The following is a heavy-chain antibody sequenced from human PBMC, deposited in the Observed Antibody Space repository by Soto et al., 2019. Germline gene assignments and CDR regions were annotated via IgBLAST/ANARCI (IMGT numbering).Heavy chain of an antibody. D-gene: IGHD1-7*01. J-gene: IGHJ4*02. CDR1: GYIFPGYY. V-gene: IGHV1-2*02. CDR2: INPNSGGT. Sequence: ASVKVSCKASGYIFPGYYMHWVRQAPGQGLEWMGWINPNSGGTNYAQKFQGRVTMTRDTSISTAYMELSRLRSDDTAVYYCQANGITGTTVDYWGQGTLVTVSS. CDR3: QANGITGTTVDY.